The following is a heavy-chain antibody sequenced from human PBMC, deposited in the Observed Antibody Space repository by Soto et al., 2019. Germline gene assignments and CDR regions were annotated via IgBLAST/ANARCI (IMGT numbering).Heavy chain of an antibody. D-gene: IGHD1-1*01. CDR1: RFTFRNHG. V-gene: IGHV3-33*01. CDR2: IWYDGSEK. Sequence: QVQLVESGGGVVQPGRSLRLSCEGSRFTFRNHGMNWIRQSPGKGLEWLAVIWYDGSEKYYADSVKGRFTISRDNSKNTLYLQMNSLKVEDTAIYYCARWSNNKVVDPWGQGTVVTVS. CDR3: ARWSNNKVVDP. J-gene: IGHJ5*02.